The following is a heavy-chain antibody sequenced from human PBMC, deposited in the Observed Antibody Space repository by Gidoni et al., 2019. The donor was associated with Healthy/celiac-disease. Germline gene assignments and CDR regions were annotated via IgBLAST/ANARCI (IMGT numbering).Heavy chain of an antibody. CDR2: IDPSDSYT. CDR3: AREIVVVVAATQNWFDP. CDR1: GYSFTSYW. D-gene: IGHD2-15*01. Sequence: DVQLVQSGAEVKKPGESRRICWKASGYSFTSYWISWVRPMPGKGLEWMGRIDPSDSYTNYSPSFQGHVTISADKSISTAYLQWSSLKASDTAMYYCAREIVVVVAATQNWFDPWGQGTLVTVSS. J-gene: IGHJ5*02. V-gene: IGHV5-10-1*01.